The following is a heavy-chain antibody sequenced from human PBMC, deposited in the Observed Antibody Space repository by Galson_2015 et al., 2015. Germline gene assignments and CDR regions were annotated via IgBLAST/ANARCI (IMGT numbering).Heavy chain of an antibody. CDR3: ARTADYGDPYWYFDL. J-gene: IGHJ2*01. D-gene: IGHD4-17*01. CDR1: GGSISSSYC. V-gene: IGHV4-4*01. Sequence: LTCAVSGGSISSSYCWNWVRQPPGRGLEWIGQNHHSGSTNYNPSLKGRVTISVDKSKNQFTLKLSSVTAADTALYFCARTADYGDPYWYFDLWGRGILVTVSS. CDR2: NHHSGST.